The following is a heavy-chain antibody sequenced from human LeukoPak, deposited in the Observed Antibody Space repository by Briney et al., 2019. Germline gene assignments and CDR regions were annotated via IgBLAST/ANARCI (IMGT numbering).Heavy chain of an antibody. Sequence: GGSLRLSCAASGFTFSNYAMSWVRQAPGKGLEWISSISGSGDNTFYADSVKGRFTISRDKSKNTLYLQMNGLSVEDTALYYCAKGLAATGKTTDSWGQGTLVTVSS. CDR1: GFTFSNYA. D-gene: IGHD6-13*01. J-gene: IGHJ4*02. CDR3: AKGLAATGKTTDS. CDR2: ISGSGDNT. V-gene: IGHV3-23*01.